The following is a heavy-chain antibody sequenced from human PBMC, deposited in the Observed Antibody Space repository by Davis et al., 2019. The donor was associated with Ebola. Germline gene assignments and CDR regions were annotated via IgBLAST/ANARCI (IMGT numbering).Heavy chain of an antibody. CDR3: ARATNYDFWSGYYVDY. J-gene: IGHJ4*02. CDR1: GFIFSSYW. D-gene: IGHD3-3*01. CDR2: IKQDGSEK. Sequence: PGGSLRLSCAASGFIFSSYWMSWVRQAPGKGLEWVANIKQDGSEKYYVDSVKGRFTISRDNAKNSLYLQMNSLRAEDTAVYYCARATNYDFWSGYYVDYWGQGNLVTVSS. V-gene: IGHV3-7*03.